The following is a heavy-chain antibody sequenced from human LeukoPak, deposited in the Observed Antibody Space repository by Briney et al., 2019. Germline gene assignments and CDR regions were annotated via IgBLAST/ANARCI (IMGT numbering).Heavy chain of an antibody. CDR2: ISGSGGST. J-gene: IGHJ4*02. V-gene: IGHV3-23*01. CDR1: GFTFSSYA. D-gene: IGHD3-16*01. CDR3: AKDMGGRWDYFDY. Sequence: PGGSLRLSCAASGFTFSSYAMSWVRQAPGKGLEWVSTISGSGGSTYYADSVKGRFTISRDNSKNTLYLQMNSLRAEDTAVYYCAKDMGGRWDYFDYWGQGTLVTVSS.